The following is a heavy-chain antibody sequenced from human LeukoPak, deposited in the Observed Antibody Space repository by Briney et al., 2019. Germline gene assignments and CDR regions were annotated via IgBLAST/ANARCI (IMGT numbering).Heavy chain of an antibody. CDR2: ISANGQAT. CDR3: ARDPYSTFLFRLAH. CDR1: GFAFGTYA. Sequence: GGSLRLSCAGSGFAFGTYAMSWVRQAPGMGLEWVSSISANGQATYYADSVEGRFTISRDNSKSTLYLQLNSLRAEDTATYYCARDPYSTFLFRLAHWGQGTLVT. D-gene: IGHD3-3*02. J-gene: IGHJ4*02. V-gene: IGHV3-23*01.